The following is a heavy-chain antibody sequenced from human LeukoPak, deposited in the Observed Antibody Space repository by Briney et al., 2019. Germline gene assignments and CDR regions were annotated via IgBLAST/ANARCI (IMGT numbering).Heavy chain of an antibody. Sequence: PSETLSLICTVSGGSVSSGDYYWNWIRQHPGKGLEWIGYIYYSGSTYYNPSLKSRLSISVDTSKNQFSLKLTSVTAADTAVYYCASRVTTAMGYFDYWGQGALVTVSS. CDR2: IYYSGST. CDR1: GGSVSSGDYY. D-gene: IGHD5-18*01. V-gene: IGHV4-31*03. J-gene: IGHJ4*02. CDR3: ASRVTTAMGYFDY.